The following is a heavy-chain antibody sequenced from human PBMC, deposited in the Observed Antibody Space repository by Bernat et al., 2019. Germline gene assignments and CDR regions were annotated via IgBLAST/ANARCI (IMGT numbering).Heavy chain of an antibody. J-gene: IGHJ2*01. CDR1: GGTFSSYA. D-gene: IGHD3-22*01. CDR3: ARGATYYYGGSGYPSPTWYFDL. CDR2: IIPIFGTA. Sequence: QVQLVQSGAEVKKPGSSVKVSCKASGGTFSSYAISWVRQAPGQGLEWMGGIIPIFGTANYAQKFQGRVTITADKSTSTAYMELSSLRSEDTAVYYCARGATYYYGGSGYPSPTWYFDLWGRGTLVTVSS. V-gene: IGHV1-69*06.